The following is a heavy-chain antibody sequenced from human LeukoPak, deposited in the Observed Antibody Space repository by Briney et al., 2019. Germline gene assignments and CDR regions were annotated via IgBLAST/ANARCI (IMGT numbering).Heavy chain of an antibody. D-gene: IGHD3-3*01. Sequence: SETLSLTCAVYGGSFSGYYWSWIRQPPGKGLEWIGEINHSGSTNYNPSLKSRVTISVDTSKNQFSLKLSSVTAADTAVYYCARGTIFGVVIDYWGQGTLVTVSS. V-gene: IGHV4-34*01. J-gene: IGHJ4*02. CDR2: INHSGST. CDR1: GGSFSGYY. CDR3: ARGTIFGVVIDY.